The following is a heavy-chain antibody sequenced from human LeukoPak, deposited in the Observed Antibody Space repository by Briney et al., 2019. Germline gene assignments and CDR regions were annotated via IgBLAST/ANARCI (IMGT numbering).Heavy chain of an antibody. D-gene: IGHD3-10*01. CDR2: IYTSGST. CDR1: GGSISSGSYY. V-gene: IGHV4-61*02. Sequence: PSETLSLTCTVSGGSISSGSYYWSWIRQPAGKGLEWIGRIYTSGSTNYNPSLKSRVTISVDTSKNQFSLKLSSMTAADTAVYYCARERWGTGFGELLDYYYMDVWGKGTTVTVSS. CDR3: ARERWGTGFGELLDYYYMDV. J-gene: IGHJ6*03.